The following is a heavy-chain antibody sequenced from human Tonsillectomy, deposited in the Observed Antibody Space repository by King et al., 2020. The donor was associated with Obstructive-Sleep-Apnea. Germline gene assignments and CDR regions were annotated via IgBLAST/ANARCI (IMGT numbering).Heavy chain of an antibody. Sequence: QLVQSGAEVKKPGASVKVSCKASGYTFTSYGISWVRQAPGQGLEWMGWISAYNGNTNYAQKLQGRVTMTTDTSTSTAYMELRSLRSDDTAVYYCASRSDCSSTSCYAADGAFDIWGQGTMVTVSS. CDR1: GYTFTSYG. CDR2: ISAYNGNT. V-gene: IGHV1-18*04. D-gene: IGHD2-2*01. CDR3: ASRSDCSSTSCYAADGAFDI. J-gene: IGHJ3*02.